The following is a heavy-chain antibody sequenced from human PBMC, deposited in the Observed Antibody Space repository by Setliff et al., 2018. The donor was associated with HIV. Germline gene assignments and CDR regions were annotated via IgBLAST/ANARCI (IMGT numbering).Heavy chain of an antibody. CDR1: GDSLNTYY. CDR2: IYASGKT. V-gene: IGHV4-4*07. D-gene: IGHD3-3*01. CDR3: ARGNNDLESFDY. Sequence: PSETLSLTCNVYGDSLNTYYWSWIRQSGGKGLEWIGRIYASGKTTFNPSLKSRVRMSVDTSKNQFSLKLTSVTASYTAVYHCARGNNDLESFDYWGQGALVTVSS. J-gene: IGHJ4*02.